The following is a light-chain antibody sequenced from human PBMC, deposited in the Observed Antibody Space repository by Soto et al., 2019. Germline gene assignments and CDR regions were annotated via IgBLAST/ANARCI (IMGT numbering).Light chain of an antibody. CDR1: QGIKNW. CDR3: QQAGSFPIS. Sequence: DVQMTQSPSSLSASERDTVTIPCRASQGIKNWLDWYQQKPRQAPNLLIYTGSSLQXXVPSRFSGSGSGTDFTLSIDGLQPGDVATYYCQQAGSFPISLGQGTRLEIK. J-gene: IGKJ5*01. V-gene: IGKV1-12*01. CDR2: TGS.